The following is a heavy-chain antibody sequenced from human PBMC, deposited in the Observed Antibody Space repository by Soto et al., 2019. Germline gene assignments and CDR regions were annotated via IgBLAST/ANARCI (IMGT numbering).Heavy chain of an antibody. V-gene: IGHV1-18*04. CDR2: ISAYNGDT. Sequence: GASVKVSCKASGYTFTNYGVSWVRQAPGQGLEWMGWISAYNGDTKYSQKFQGRVTMTTDTSTSTAYMELRTLRPDDTAVYYCARVPSFSTLDYWGQGTLVTVSS. J-gene: IGHJ4*02. CDR3: ARVPSFSTLDY. CDR1: GYTFTNYG. D-gene: IGHD4-17*01.